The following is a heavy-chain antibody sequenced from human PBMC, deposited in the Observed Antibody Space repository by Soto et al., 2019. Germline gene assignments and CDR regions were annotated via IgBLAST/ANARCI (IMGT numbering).Heavy chain of an antibody. Sequence: TSETLSLTCTFSGCSISSYYWSWIRQPPGKGLEWIGYIFYSGSTNYNPSLKSRVTISVDTSKNQFSLKLSSVTAADTAVYYCARRYSSSLDFWGQGTLVTVSS. D-gene: IGHD6-13*01. J-gene: IGHJ4*02. V-gene: IGHV4-59*08. CDR3: ARRYSSSLDF. CDR2: IFYSGST. CDR1: GCSISSYY.